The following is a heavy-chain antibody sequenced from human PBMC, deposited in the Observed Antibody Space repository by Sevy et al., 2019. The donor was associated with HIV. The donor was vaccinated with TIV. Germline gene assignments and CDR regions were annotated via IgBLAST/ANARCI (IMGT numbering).Heavy chain of an antibody. Sequence: ASVKVSCKASGGTISSYAISWVRQAPGQGLEWMGGIIPIFGTANYAQKFQGRVTITADESTSTAYMELSSLRSEDTAVYYCARTTGYGAPGSRGGYYYGMDVWGQGTTVTVSS. V-gene: IGHV1-69*13. J-gene: IGHJ6*02. CDR3: ARTTGYGAPGSRGGYYYGMDV. CDR2: IIPIFGTA. CDR1: GGTISSYA. D-gene: IGHD3-9*01.